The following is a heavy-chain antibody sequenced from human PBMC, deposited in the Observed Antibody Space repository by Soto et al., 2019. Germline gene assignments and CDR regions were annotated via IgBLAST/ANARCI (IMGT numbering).Heavy chain of an antibody. CDR3: TRHSYTHPGIVDY. V-gene: IGHV4-39*01. CDR2: IYFTGSP. CDR1: GDSINNNHYY. Sequence: SETLSLTGNVSGDSINNNHYYWGWIRQSPGTGLEWIASIYFTGSPQSNPSLRSRITISVDTTKNHFSLQLRSVTAADTAIYYCTRHSYTHPGIVDYWGQGTRVTVSS. D-gene: IGHD3-10*01. J-gene: IGHJ4*02.